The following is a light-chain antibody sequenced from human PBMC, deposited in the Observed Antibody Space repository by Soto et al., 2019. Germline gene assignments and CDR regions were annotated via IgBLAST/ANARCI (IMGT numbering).Light chain of an antibody. Sequence: DIVMTQSPDTLAVSLGERATINCKSSQSILYSADNKNYLAWYQQKPGQSPKLLIYWASTRESGVPDRFSGSGSGTDFTLTISSMQAEDVAVYYCLQYYSTPWTFGQGTKGDIK. V-gene: IGKV4-1*01. CDR3: LQYYSTPWT. CDR1: QSILYSADNKNY. CDR2: WAS. J-gene: IGKJ1*01.